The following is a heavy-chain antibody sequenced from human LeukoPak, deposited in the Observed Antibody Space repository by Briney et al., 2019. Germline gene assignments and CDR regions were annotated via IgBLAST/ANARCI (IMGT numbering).Heavy chain of an antibody. CDR3: ARDFTPEWFDIH. CDR1: GFTFGSCW. Sequence: GGSLRLSCAASGFTFGSCWMNWVRQTPGKGLEWVANINQDGSQKFYVDSVKGRFTISRDNSKNTLYLQMNSLRAEDTAVYYCARDFTPEWFDIHWGQGTLVTVS. CDR2: INQDGSQK. V-gene: IGHV3-7*01. J-gene: IGHJ4*02. D-gene: IGHD3-3*01.